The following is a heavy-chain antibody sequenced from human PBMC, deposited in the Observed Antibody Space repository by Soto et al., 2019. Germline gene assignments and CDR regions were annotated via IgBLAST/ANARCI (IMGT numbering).Heavy chain of an antibody. CDR1: GGSISSSSYY. V-gene: IGHV4-39*07. CDR3: ARVGGINAFDI. D-gene: IGHD3-10*01. CDR2: IYYSGNT. Sequence: PSETLSLTCTVSGGSISSSSYYWGWIRQPPGKGLEWIGSIYYSGNTYYNPSLKSRVTISVDTSKNQFSLKLSSVTAADTAVYYCARVGGINAFDIWGQGTMVTVSS. J-gene: IGHJ3*02.